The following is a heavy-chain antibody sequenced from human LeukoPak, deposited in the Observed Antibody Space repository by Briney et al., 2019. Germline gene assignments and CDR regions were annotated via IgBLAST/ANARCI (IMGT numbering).Heavy chain of an antibody. CDR3: ARDQGIRRGVDV. D-gene: IGHD6-13*01. J-gene: IGHJ6*02. Sequence: GGSLRLSCVASRFTFSSYFMHWVRQAPGKGLEYVAVIWYDGSERYYADSVKGRLSISRDNSKNTLYLQMTSLRADDTAVYYCARDQGIRRGVDVWGQGTTVIVSS. CDR2: IWYDGSER. V-gene: IGHV3-33*01. CDR1: RFTFSSYF.